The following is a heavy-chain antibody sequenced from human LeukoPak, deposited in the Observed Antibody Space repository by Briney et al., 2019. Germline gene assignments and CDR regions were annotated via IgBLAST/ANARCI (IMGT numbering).Heavy chain of an antibody. J-gene: IGHJ4*02. CDR3: ARDPASSGWPFFDY. CDR1: GGACSSYA. CDR2: IIPIFGIA. V-gene: IGHV1-69*04. Sequence: ASVKVSCKAAGGACSSYAISWVRQAPGQGLEWMGRIIPIFGIANYAQKFQGRVTITADKSTSKAYMELSSLRSEDTAVYYCARDPASSGWPFFDYWGQGTLVTVSS. D-gene: IGHD6-19*01.